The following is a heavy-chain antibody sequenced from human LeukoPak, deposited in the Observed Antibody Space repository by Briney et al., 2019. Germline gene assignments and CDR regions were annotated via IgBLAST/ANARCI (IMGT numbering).Heavy chain of an antibody. CDR3: ARGRSYSNYVRNWFDP. V-gene: IGHV4-34*01. Sequence: SETLSLTCAVYGGSFSGYYWSWIRQPPGKGLEWIGEINHSGSTNYNPSLKSRVTISVDTSKNQFSLKLSSATAADTAVYYCARGRSYSNYVRNWFDPWGQGTLVTVSS. CDR1: GGSFSGYY. CDR2: INHSGST. J-gene: IGHJ5*02. D-gene: IGHD4-11*01.